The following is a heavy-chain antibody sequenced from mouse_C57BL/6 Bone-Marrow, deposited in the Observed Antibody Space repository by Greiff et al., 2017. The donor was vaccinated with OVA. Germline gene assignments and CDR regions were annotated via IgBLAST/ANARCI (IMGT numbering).Heavy chain of an antibody. Sequence: EVKLMESGPELVKPGDSVKISCKASGYSFTGYFMNWVMQSHGKSLEWIGRINPYNGDTFYNQKFKGKATLTVDKSSSTAHMELRSLTSEDSAVYYCARGGFSGNYFDYWGQGTTLTVSS. CDR3: ARGGFSGNYFDY. V-gene: IGHV1-20*01. J-gene: IGHJ2*01. CDR1: GYSFTGYF. CDR2: INPYNGDT. D-gene: IGHD1-1*02.